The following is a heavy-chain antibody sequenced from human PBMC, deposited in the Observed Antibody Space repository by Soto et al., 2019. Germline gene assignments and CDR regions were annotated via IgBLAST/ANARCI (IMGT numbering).Heavy chain of an antibody. Sequence: KASETLSLTCAVYGGSFSGYYWSWIRQPPGKGLVWIGEINHSGSTNYNPSLKSRVTISVDTSKNQFSLKLSSVTAADTAVYYCARAEIVVVPAAIGRGVNWFDPWGQGTLVTVSS. CDR2: INHSGST. J-gene: IGHJ5*02. CDR3: ARAEIVVVPAAIGRGVNWFDP. CDR1: GGSFSGYY. V-gene: IGHV4-34*01. D-gene: IGHD2-2*01.